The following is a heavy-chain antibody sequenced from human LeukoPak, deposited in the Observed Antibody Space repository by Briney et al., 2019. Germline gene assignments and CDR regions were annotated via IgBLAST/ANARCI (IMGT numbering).Heavy chain of an antibody. Sequence: ASVKVSCKASGYTFTAFFMHWVRQAPGQGLEWMGWINPNSGGTKYTRQFQGRVTMTRDTSISTAYMELIRLTTDDTAVYYCARDHFTAVAGIPSWGQGTLVTVSS. CDR3: ARDHFTAVAGIPS. D-gene: IGHD6-19*01. CDR2: INPNSGGT. CDR1: GYTFTAFF. J-gene: IGHJ5*02. V-gene: IGHV1-2*02.